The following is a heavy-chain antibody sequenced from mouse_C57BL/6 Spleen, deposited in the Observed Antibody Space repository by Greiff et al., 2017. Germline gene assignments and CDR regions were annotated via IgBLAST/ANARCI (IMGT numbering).Heavy chain of an antibody. V-gene: IGHV1-42*01. D-gene: IGHD4-1*02. Sequence: VQLQQSGPELVKPGASVKISCKASGYSFTGYYMNWVKQSPEKSLEWIGVINPNTGGTTYNQKFKAKATLTVDKSSSTAYMQLKSLTSEDSAVYYCATPATGYYLDYWGQGTTLTVSS. CDR2: INPNTGGT. CDR3: ATPATGYYLDY. CDR1: GYSFTGYY. J-gene: IGHJ2*01.